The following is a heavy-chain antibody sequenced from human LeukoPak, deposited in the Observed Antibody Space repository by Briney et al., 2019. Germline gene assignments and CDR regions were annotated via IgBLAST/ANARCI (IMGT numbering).Heavy chain of an antibody. CDR2: IYHSVST. CDR1: GGSISSYY. J-gene: IGHJ4*02. CDR3: ARANGYYGSGIPYFDF. Sequence: PSETLSLTCTVSGGSISSYYWSWIRQPPGKGLEWIGYIYHSVSTYYNPSLKSRVTISIERSKNQFSLKLTSVTAADAALYFCARANGYYGSGIPYFDFWGRGTLVTVSS. D-gene: IGHD3-10*01. V-gene: IGHV4-59*12.